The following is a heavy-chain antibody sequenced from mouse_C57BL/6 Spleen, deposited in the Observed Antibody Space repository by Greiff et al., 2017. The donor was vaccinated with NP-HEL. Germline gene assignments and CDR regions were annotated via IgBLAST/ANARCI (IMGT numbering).Heavy chain of an antibody. V-gene: IGHV8-12*01. CDR3: ARRAEGTTAEGYAMDY. D-gene: IGHD2-14*01. Sequence: QVQLKESGPGILQSSQTLSLTCSFSGFSLSTSGMGVSWIRQPSGKGLEWLAHIYWDDDKRYNPSLKSRLTISKDTSRNQVLLKITSVDTADTATYYCARRAEGTTAEGYAMDYWGQGTSVTVSS. CDR2: IYWDDDK. CDR1: GFSLSTSGMG. J-gene: IGHJ4*01.